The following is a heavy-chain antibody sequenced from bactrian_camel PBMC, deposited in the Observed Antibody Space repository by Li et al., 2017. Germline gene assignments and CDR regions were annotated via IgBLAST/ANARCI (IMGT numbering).Heavy chain of an antibody. CDR3: AADSVCWGTWYDLELELNY. J-gene: IGHJ4*01. V-gene: IGHV3S54*01. CDR2: IYTVDGST. D-gene: IGHD5*01. CDR1: GYVCKNKC. Sequence: HVQLVESGGDSVQAGGSLRLSCVASGYVCKNKCMAWFRQAPGKEREGVASIYTVDGSTYYADSVKGRFTISRGDTKDTIYLQMNSLKPEDTAMYYCAADSVCWGTWYDLELELNYWGQGTQVTVS.